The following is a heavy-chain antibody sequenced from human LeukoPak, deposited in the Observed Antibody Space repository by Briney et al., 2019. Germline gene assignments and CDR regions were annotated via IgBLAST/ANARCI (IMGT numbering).Heavy chain of an antibody. CDR3: ARRLSGSYYRWFDP. CDR2: IYYSGST. V-gene: IGHV4-59*01. Sequence: PSETLSLTCTVSGGSISSYYWSWIRQPPGKGLEWIGYIYYSGSTNYNPSLKSRVTISVNTSKNQFSLNLSSVTAADTAVYYCARRLSGSYYRWFDPWGQGTLVTVSS. CDR1: GGSISSYY. D-gene: IGHD1-26*01. J-gene: IGHJ5*02.